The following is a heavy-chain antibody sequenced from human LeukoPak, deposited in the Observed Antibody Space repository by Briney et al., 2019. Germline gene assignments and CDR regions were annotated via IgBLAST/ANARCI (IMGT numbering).Heavy chain of an antibody. J-gene: IGHJ1*01. V-gene: IGHV4-59*11. Sequence: PSETLSLTCTVSGGSISSRYWSWIRQPPGKGLEWIGYIYYSGSTNYNPSLKSRVTISVDTSKNQFSLKLSSVTAADTAVYYCASHDYGGYFQHWGQGTLVTVSS. D-gene: IGHD4-23*01. CDR1: GGSISSRY. CDR3: ASHDYGGYFQH. CDR2: IYYSGST.